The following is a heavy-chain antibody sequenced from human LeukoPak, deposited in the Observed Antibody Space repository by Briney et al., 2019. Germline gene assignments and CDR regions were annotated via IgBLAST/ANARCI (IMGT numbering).Heavy chain of an antibody. CDR2: IYHSGST. V-gene: IGHV4-30-2*01. CDR3: ARYGDYDVY. Sequence: SETLSLTCAVSGGSISSGGYSWSWTRQPPGKGLEWIGYIYHSGSTYYNPSLKSRVTISVDRSKNQFSLKLSSVTAADTAVYYCARYGDYDVYWGQGTLVTVSS. D-gene: IGHD4-17*01. J-gene: IGHJ4*02. CDR1: GGSISSGGYS.